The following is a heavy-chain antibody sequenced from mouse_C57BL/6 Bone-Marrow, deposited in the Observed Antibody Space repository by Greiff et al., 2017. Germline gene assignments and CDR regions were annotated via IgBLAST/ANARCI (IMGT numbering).Heavy chain of an antibody. J-gene: IGHJ4*01. CDR3: ARHEDPQGAMDY. CDR2: FYPGSGSI. CDR1: GYTFTEYT. V-gene: IGHV1-62-2*01. Sequence: VQLQQSGPELVKPGASVKLSCKASGYTFTEYTIHWVKQRSGQGLEWIGWFYPGSGSIKYNAKFKDKATLTADKSSSTVYMELSRVTSEDSAVYCGARHEDPQGAMDYWGQGTSVTGSS.